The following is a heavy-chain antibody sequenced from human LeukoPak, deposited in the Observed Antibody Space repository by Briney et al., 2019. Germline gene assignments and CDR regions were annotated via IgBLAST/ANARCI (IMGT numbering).Heavy chain of an antibody. Sequence: PSETPSLTSTVSVGSTSSYYSSSIRHRPRKGLWWIGYIYYSGSTNYNPSLKSRVTMSVDTSKNQFSLKLSSVTAADTAVYYCARVGGYNSPLEYWGQGTLVTVSS. D-gene: IGHD5-24*01. CDR1: VGSTSSYY. J-gene: IGHJ4*02. V-gene: IGHV4-59*01. CDR3: ARVGGYNSPLEY. CDR2: IYYSGST.